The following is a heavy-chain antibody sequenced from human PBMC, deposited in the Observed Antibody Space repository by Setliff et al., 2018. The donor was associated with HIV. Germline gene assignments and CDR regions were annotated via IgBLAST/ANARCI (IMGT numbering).Heavy chain of an antibody. CDR3: VRAKNWNDFDH. V-gene: IGHV3-74*03. CDR2: THTDGTTT. CDR1: GFTFSNYW. J-gene: IGHJ4*02. D-gene: IGHD1-1*01. Sequence: GGSLRLSCAASGFTFSNYWMHWVRQAPGKGLMWVSRTHTDGTTTMYAGSVKGRFTISRDSAKSTLYLQMNSLRAEDTALYYCVRAKNWNDFDHWGQGTLVTVSS.